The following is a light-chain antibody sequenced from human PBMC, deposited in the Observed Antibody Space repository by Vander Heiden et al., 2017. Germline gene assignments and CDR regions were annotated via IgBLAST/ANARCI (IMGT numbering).Light chain of an antibody. CDR2: DVS. J-gene: IGLJ1*01. V-gene: IGLV2-14*03. Sequence: QPALTQPASVSVSPLLPFTISCTGTSSYVGAYNYVSWDQQHTGKAPKLMIYDVSNRPSGVSNRFSGSKSGNTASLTISGLQAEDEGDYYCSSYTSSSTHVFGTGTKVTVL. CDR3: SSYTSSSTHV. CDR1: SSYVGAYNY.